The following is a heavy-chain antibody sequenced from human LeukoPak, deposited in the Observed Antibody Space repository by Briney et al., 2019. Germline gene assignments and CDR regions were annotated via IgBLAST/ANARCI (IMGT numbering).Heavy chain of an antibody. Sequence: SETLSLTRGVSGGSFSSHYWTWIRQPPGKGLEWIGEINHSGSTNYNPSLRSRVTISVDTSKNQFSLKLTSVAAADTAVYYCARDPQNYSDSSAFDFWGQGTLVTVSS. CDR2: INHSGST. CDR3: ARDPQNYSDSSAFDF. V-gene: IGHV4-34*01. J-gene: IGHJ4*02. CDR1: GGSFSSHY. D-gene: IGHD3-22*01.